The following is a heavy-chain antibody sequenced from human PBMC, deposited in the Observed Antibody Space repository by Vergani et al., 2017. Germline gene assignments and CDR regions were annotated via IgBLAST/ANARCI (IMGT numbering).Heavy chain of an antibody. D-gene: IGHD3-10*01. CDR3: ARDQGSGTNRHHYGMDV. CDR1: GFIFNNFA. V-gene: IGHV3-23*01. CDR2: ISGTDGRT. J-gene: IGHJ6*02. Sequence: VQLLESGGDLVQPGGSLRLSCAGSGFIFNNFAMSWVRQAPGKGLEWVAAISGTDGRTWYANSVKGRFTISRDNAKSLLSLQMNSLRADDTAVYYCARDQGSGTNRHHYGMDVWGQGTTVTVSS.